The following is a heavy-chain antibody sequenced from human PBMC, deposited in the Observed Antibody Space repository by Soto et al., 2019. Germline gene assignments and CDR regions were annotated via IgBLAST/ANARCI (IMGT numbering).Heavy chain of an antibody. CDR1: GFTFSSYG. CDR2: ISYDGSNK. D-gene: IGHD4-17*01. V-gene: IGHV3-30*18. CDR3: AKDYGGNPLCY. J-gene: IGHJ4*02. Sequence: PGGSLRLSCAASGFTFSSYGMHWVRQAPGKGLEWVAVISYDGSNKYYADSVKGRFTISRDNSKNTLYLQMNSLRAEDTAVYYCAKDYGGNPLCYWGQGTLVTVSS.